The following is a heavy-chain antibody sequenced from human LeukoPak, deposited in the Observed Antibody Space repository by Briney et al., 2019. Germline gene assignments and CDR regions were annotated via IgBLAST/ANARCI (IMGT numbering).Heavy chain of an antibody. V-gene: IGHV4-39*02. D-gene: IGHD3-9*01. CDR2: IYSRGST. J-gene: IGHJ5*02. Sequence: SETLSLTCIVSGGSISSSNYYWGWIRQSPGKGLEWIGSIYSRGSTYYNPSLKSRVIVSSDTSKNQFSLKLSSVTAADTAVYYCAKELRYFDWLLDVGALNWFDPWGQGTLVTVSS. CDR1: GGSISSSNYY. CDR3: AKELRYFDWLLDVGALNWFDP.